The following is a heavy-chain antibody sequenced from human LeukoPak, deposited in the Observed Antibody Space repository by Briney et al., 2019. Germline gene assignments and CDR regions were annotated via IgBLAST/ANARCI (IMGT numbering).Heavy chain of an antibody. CDR2: IYYSGST. D-gene: IGHD5-18*01. Sequence: SETLSLTCTVSGGSISSYYWSWIRQPPGKGLEWIGYIYYSGSTNYNPSLKSRVTISVDTSKNQFSLKLSSVTAADTAVYYCARVHPGYSYGIDYWGQGTLVTVSS. J-gene: IGHJ4*02. CDR3: ARVHPGYSYGIDY. V-gene: IGHV4-59*08. CDR1: GGSISSYY.